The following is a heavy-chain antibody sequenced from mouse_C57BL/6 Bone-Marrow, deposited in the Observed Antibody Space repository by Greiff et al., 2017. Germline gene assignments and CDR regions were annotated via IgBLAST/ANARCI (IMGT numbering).Heavy chain of an antibody. V-gene: IGHV5-9-1*02. CDR3: TRDDGYYVHYAMDY. Sequence: EVKLVESGEGLVKPGGSLKLSCAASGFTFSSYAMSWVRQTPEKRLEWVAYISSGGDYIYYADTVKGRFTISRDNARNTLYLQMSSLKSEDTAMYYCTRDDGYYVHYAMDYWGQGTSVTVSS. CDR1: GFTFSSYA. CDR2: ISSGGDYI. D-gene: IGHD2-3*01. J-gene: IGHJ4*01.